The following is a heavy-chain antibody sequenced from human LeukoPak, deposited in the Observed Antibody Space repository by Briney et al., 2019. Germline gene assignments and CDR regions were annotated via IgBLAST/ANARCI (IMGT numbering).Heavy chain of an antibody. D-gene: IGHD6-19*01. CDR1: GGSISSGNW. Sequence: KPSGTLSLTSAVSGGSISSGNWWSWVRQPPGKGLEWIGEIHHSGSTNYNPSLKSRVTISVDTSKNQFSLKLSSVTAADTAVYYCARDLRAVGFDYWGQGTLVTVSS. V-gene: IGHV4-4*02. J-gene: IGHJ4*02. CDR2: IHHSGST. CDR3: ARDLRAVGFDY.